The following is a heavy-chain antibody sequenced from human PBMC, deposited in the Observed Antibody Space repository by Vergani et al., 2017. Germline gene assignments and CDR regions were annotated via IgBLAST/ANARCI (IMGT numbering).Heavy chain of an antibody. CDR3: ARGALWWLRQIDS. V-gene: IGHV4-59*01. D-gene: IGHD2-21*01. Sequence: QLQLQESGPGLVKPSETLSLTCSVSGDSMNTYYWTWIRQPPGKGLEWIGYIYDSGDTKYNPSLTSRVTMSLDTSKNQFSLNLYSVTAADTAVYYCARGALWWLRQIDSWGQGTLVTVSS. J-gene: IGHJ4*02. CDR1: GDSMNTYY. CDR2: IYDSGDT.